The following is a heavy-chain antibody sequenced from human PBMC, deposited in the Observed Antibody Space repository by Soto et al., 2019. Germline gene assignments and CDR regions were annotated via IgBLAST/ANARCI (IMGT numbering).Heavy chain of an antibody. CDR2: SYYSWSS. Sequence: QVQLQESGPGLVKPSETLSLTCTVSGVSISSYYWSWIRQPPGEGLEWHGYSYYSWSSNYNPSRKSRVTRSVDTSKNQFSLKLSSVTAANTAVYYCARPKYEYGSGSYFWAFDIWGQGTMVTVSS. J-gene: IGHJ3*02. CDR1: GVSISSYY. CDR3: ARPKYEYGSGSYFWAFDI. D-gene: IGHD3-10*01. V-gene: IGHV4-59*08.